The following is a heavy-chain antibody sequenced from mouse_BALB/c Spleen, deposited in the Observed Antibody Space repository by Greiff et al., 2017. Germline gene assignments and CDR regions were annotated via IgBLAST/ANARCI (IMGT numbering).Heavy chain of an antibody. CDR2: ISDGGSYT. D-gene: IGHD1-1*01. Sequence: EVKLVESGGGLVKPGGSLKLSCAASGFTFSDYYMYWVRQTPEKRLEWVATISDGGSYTYYPDSVKGRFTISRDNAKNNLYLQMSSLKSEDTAMYYCARGEDYYGSSGFAYWGQGTLVTVSA. CDR3: ARGEDYYGSSGFAY. CDR1: GFTFSDYY. V-gene: IGHV5-4*02. J-gene: IGHJ3*01.